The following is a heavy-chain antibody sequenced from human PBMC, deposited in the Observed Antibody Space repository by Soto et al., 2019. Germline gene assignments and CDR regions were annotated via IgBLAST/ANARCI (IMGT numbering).Heavy chain of an antibody. CDR3: AKALDGIDDYCYAMGV. CDR2: ISGRGDST. D-gene: IGHD1-1*01. V-gene: IGHV3-23*01. CDR1: GFIFGHYA. Sequence: GGSLRLSCAGSGFIFGHYAMTWVRQAPGKGLEWGSAISGRGDSTYYADAVKGCFTISRDNAKNTLYLQRNSLRFDDTAVYYCAKALDGIDDYCYAMGVWGQGTTVTVSS. J-gene: IGHJ6*02.